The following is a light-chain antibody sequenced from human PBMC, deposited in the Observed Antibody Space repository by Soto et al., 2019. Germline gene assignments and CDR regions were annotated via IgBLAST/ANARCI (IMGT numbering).Light chain of an antibody. V-gene: IGKV3-15*01. CDR1: QSVGIN. CDR3: LQDYNYPRT. CDR2: GAS. J-gene: IGKJ1*01. Sequence: EVVMTQSPAILSVSPGERATLSCRASQSVGINVAWYQQKPGQAPRLLIYGASTRATGSPDRFSASGSASEFTLTIRSLQPEDFATYYCLQDYNYPRTFGQGTKVDIK.